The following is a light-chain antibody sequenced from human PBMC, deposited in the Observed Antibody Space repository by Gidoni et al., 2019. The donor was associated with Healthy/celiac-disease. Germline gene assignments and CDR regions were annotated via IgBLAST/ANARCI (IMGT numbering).Light chain of an antibody. J-gene: IGKJ1*01. CDR2: GAS. Sequence: EIVLTQSPGTLSLSPGERATLSCRDSHSVSSSYLAWYQQKPGQAPRLLIYGASSRATGIPDRFSGSGSGTDFTLTISRLEPEDFAVYYCQQYGSSPRTFGQGTKVEIK. CDR1: HSVSSSY. V-gene: IGKV3-20*01. CDR3: QQYGSSPRT.